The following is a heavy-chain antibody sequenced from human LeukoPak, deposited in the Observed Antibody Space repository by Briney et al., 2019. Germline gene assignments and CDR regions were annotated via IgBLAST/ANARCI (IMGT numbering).Heavy chain of an antibody. D-gene: IGHD2-2*01. J-gene: IGHJ6*02. CDR2: IYPGDSDT. CDR1: GYSFTSYW. Sequence: GESLKISCKGSGYSFTSYWIGWVRQMPGKGLEWMGIIYPGDSDTRYSPSFQGQVTISADKSISTAYLQWSSLKASDTAMYYCARQGLPGYCSSTSCSYYYYYGMDVWGQGTTVTVSS. V-gene: IGHV5-51*01. CDR3: ARQGLPGYCSSTSCSYYYYYGMDV.